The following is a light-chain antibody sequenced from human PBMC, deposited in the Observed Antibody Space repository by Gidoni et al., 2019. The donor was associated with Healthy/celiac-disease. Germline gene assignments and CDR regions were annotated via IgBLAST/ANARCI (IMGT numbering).Light chain of an antibody. CDR2: KCA. CDR3: MQGTNWPRT. CDR1: QSLVYSDGNTY. J-gene: IGKJ1*01. V-gene: IGKV2-30*01. Sequence: DVVMTQSPLSLPVTLGQPASISCRSSQSLVYSDGNTYLNWFQQRTGQSARSLIYKCANRDYGGPDRISGSGAGTDFAMKISRGEAEDVGVYYCMQGTNWPRTFGQGTKVEIK.